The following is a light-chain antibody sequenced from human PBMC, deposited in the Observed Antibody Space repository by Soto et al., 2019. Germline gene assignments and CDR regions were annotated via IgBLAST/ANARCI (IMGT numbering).Light chain of an antibody. J-gene: IGLJ1*01. CDR3: SSYTSSSTYV. V-gene: IGLV2-14*01. Sequence: QSALTQPASVSGSPGQAITIACTGTSSDVGGYNYVSWYQQYPGKAPRLVISDVSNRPSGVSNRFSGSKSGNSAPLTISGLQAEDEADYYCSSYTSSSTYVFGTGTKVTVL. CDR1: SSDVGGYNY. CDR2: DVS.